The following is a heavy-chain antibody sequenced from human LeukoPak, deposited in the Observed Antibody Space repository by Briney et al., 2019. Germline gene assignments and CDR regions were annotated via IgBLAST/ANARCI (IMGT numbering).Heavy chain of an antibody. CDR2: IIPIFGTA. CDR1: GYTFTSYG. Sequence: GASVKVSCKASGYTFTSYGISWVRQAPGQGLEWMGGIIPIFGTANYAQKFQGRVTITADESTSTAYMELSSLRSEDTAVYYCARGNVLTGYHKYFQHWGQGTLVTVSS. V-gene: IGHV1-69*13. CDR3: ARGNVLTGYHKYFQH. J-gene: IGHJ1*01. D-gene: IGHD3-9*01.